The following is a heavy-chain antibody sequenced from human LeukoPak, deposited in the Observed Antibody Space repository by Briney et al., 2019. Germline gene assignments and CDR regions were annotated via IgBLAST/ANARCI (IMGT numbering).Heavy chain of an antibody. CDR2: IIPIFGTA. Sequence: ASVKVSCKASEGTFSSYAISWVRQAPGQGLEWMGGIIPIFGTANYAQKFQGRVTITADESTSTAYMELSSLRSEDTAVYYCARSRDPGRHYYYYMDVWGKGTTVTISS. J-gene: IGHJ6*03. CDR3: ARSRDPGRHYYYYMDV. V-gene: IGHV1-69*13. CDR1: EGTFSSYA.